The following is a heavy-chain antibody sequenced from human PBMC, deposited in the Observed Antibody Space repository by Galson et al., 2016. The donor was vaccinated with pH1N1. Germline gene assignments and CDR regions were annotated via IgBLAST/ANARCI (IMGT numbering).Heavy chain of an antibody. CDR1: GYRFSSSW. D-gene: IGHD4-17*01. CDR2: IHLGGSHI. CDR3: ARQNDYGDYRGYAFDI. V-gene: IGHV5-51*01. Sequence: QSGAEVKKPGESLKISCKGSGYRFSSSWIGWVRQMPGKGLEWMGIIHLGGSHIRYSPSFQGQVTISADKSINIVSLQWSSLKASDTAMYYCARQNDYGDYRGYAFDIWGQGTMVTVPS. J-gene: IGHJ3*02.